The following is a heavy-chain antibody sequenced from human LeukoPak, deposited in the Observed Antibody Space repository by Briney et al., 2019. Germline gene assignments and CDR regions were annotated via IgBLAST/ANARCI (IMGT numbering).Heavy chain of an antibody. CDR3: SRDPGHFDY. V-gene: IGHV4-61*02. CDR1: GGSISSGSYY. D-gene: IGHD1-14*01. J-gene: IGHJ4*02. Sequence: SQTLSLTCTVSGGSISSGSYYWGWIRQPAGKGLEWIGRIYTSGSTNYNPSPKSRDTRSVDTSKNQFSLKLSSVTAADTAVYYCSRDPGHFDYWGQGTLVTVSS. CDR2: IYTSGST.